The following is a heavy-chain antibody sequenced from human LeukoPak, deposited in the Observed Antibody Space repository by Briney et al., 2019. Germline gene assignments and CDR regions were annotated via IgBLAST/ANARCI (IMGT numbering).Heavy chain of an antibody. CDR2: IYYSGST. Sequence: SETLSLTCTVSGGSISSYYWSWIRQPPGKGLEWIGYIYYSGSTNYNPSLKSRVTISVDTSKNQFSLELSSVTAADTAVYYCAKYGDYGKGDDYFDYWGQGTLVTVSS. CDR3: AKYGDYGKGDDYFDY. D-gene: IGHD4-17*01. V-gene: IGHV4-59*08. CDR1: GGSISSYY. J-gene: IGHJ4*02.